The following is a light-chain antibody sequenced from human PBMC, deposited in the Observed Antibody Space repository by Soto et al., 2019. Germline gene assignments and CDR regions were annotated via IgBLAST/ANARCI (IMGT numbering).Light chain of an antibody. J-gene: IGKJ1*01. Sequence: DIQMTQSTSSLSASVGDRVTITCRASQGIGNGLGWYQQKPGKAPKRLIYAASSLEGGVPSRFSGSGSGTEFTLTISSLQPEDFATYYCLQHNTYPQTFGQGTKVEIK. CDR2: AAS. V-gene: IGKV1-17*01. CDR1: QGIGNG. CDR3: LQHNTYPQT.